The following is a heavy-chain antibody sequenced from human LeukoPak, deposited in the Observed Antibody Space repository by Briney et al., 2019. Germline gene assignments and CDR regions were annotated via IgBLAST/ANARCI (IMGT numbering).Heavy chain of an antibody. CDR3: ARVIAAAGTSWNALPTYFDY. Sequence: GASVKVSCKASGYTFTSYGISWVRQAPGQGLEWMGWISAYNGNTNYAQKLQGRVTMTTDTSTSTAYMELRSLRSDDTAVYYCARVIAAAGTSWNALPTYFDYWGQGTLVTVSS. CDR2: ISAYNGNT. D-gene: IGHD6-13*01. V-gene: IGHV1-18*01. J-gene: IGHJ4*02. CDR1: GYTFTSYG.